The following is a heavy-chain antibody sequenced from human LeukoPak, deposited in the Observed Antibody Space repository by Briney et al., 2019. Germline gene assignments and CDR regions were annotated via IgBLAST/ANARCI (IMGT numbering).Heavy chain of an antibody. CDR3: ARGGGYYPIDY. J-gene: IGHJ4*02. D-gene: IGHD2-15*01. Sequence: GGSLRLTCAASGFTVNSNYMNWVRQAPGKGLEWVSVLYSDGRTYYADSVKGRFTISRDTSKNTLYLQVNSLRAEDTAVYYCARGGGYYPIDYWGQGTLVTVSS. CDR2: LYSDGRT. V-gene: IGHV3-53*01. CDR1: GFTVNSNY.